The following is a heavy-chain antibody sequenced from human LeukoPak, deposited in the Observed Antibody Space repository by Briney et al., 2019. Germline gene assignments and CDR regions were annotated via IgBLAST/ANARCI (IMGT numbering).Heavy chain of an antibody. CDR3: ARGGGYYPIDY. J-gene: IGHJ4*02. D-gene: IGHD2-15*01. Sequence: GGSLRLTCAASGFTVNSNYMNWVRQAPGKGLEWVSVLYSDGRTYYADSVKGRFTISRDTSKNTLYLQVNSLRAEDTAVYYCARGGGYYPIDYWGQGTLVTVSS. CDR2: LYSDGRT. V-gene: IGHV3-53*01. CDR1: GFTVNSNY.